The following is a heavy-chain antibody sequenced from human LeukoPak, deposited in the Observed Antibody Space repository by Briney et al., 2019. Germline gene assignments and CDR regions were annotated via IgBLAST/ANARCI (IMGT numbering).Heavy chain of an antibody. Sequence: SETLSLTCTVSGGSISSYYWNWIRQPPGKGLEWIGEINHSGSTNYNPSLKSRVTISVDTSKNQFSLRLSSVTAADTAVYYCARNRYYYGSGNYGVPNWFDPWGQGTLVTVSS. J-gene: IGHJ5*02. CDR2: INHSGST. CDR1: GGSISSYY. CDR3: ARNRYYYGSGNYGVPNWFDP. V-gene: IGHV4-34*01. D-gene: IGHD3-10*01.